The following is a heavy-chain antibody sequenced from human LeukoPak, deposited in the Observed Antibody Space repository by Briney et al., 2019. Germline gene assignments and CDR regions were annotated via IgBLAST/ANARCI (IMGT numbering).Heavy chain of an antibody. CDR1: GFIFSSYS. D-gene: IGHD5-18*01. V-gene: IGHV3-21*01. CDR2: ISATGNYI. J-gene: IGHJ4*02. CDR3: ARDRSGYTFDD. Sequence: KPGGSLRLSCAASGFIFSSYSMNWVRQAPGKGLEWVSSISATGNYIYYADSVKGRFTISRDNAKNSLYLQMNSLRAEDTAVYYCARDRSGYTFDDWGQGTVVTVSS.